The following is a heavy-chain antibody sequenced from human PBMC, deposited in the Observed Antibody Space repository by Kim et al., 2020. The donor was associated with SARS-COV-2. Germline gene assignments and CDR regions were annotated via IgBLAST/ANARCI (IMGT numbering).Heavy chain of an antibody. CDR3: AKDIGIVGTNAFDI. CDR1: GFTFDDYA. D-gene: IGHD1-26*01. CDR2: ISWNSGSI. V-gene: IGHV3-9*01. Sequence: GGSLRLSCAASGFTFDDYAMHWVRQAPGKGLEWVSGISWNSGSIGYADSVKGRFTISRDNAKNSLYLQMNSLRAEDTALYYCAKDIGIVGTNAFDIWGQGTMVTVSS. J-gene: IGHJ3*02.